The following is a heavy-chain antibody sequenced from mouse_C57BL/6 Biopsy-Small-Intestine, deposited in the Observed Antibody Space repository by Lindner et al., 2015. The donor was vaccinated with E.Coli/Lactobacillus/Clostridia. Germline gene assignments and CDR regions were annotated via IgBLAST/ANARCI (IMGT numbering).Heavy chain of an antibody. CDR2: IDPGDGET. D-gene: IGHD1-1*01. CDR3: AREFITTIGYYFDY. J-gene: IGHJ2*01. V-gene: IGHV14-2*01. Sequence: VQLQESGAELVKPGASVKLSCTASGFNIKDYYMHWVKQRTEQGLEWIGRIDPGDGETKYAPKLQGKATITADTSSNTVYLQLSSLTSEDSAVYYCAREFITTIGYYFDYWGHGTTLTVSS. CDR1: GFNIKDYY.